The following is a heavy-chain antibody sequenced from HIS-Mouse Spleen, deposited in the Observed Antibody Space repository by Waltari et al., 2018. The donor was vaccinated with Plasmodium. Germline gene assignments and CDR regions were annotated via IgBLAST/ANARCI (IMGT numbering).Heavy chain of an antibody. CDR1: GGSFSGYY. Sequence: QVQLQQWGAGLLKPSETLSLTCAVYGGSFSGYYWSWIRQPPGKGLEWIGEINHSGRTTYNPSLKSRVTISVDTAKNQVSLKLSSVTAADTAVYYCARLVVVASKDSYWGQGTLVTVSS. V-gene: IGHV4-34*01. D-gene: IGHD2-15*01. J-gene: IGHJ4*02. CDR3: ARLVVVASKDSY. CDR2: INHSGRT.